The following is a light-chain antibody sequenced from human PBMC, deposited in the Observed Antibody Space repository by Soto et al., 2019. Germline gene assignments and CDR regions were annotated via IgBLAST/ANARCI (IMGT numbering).Light chain of an antibody. V-gene: IGLV1-40*01. CDR2: GNS. CDR1: SSNIGAGYD. J-gene: IGLJ1*01. Sequence: QSVLAQPPSVSGAPGQGVTISCTGSSSNIGAGYDVHWYQQLPGTAPKLLIHGNSNRPSGVPDRFSGSKSGTSASLAITGLQAEDEADYYCQSYDSSLSGSYVFGTGTKSPS. CDR3: QSYDSSLSGSYV.